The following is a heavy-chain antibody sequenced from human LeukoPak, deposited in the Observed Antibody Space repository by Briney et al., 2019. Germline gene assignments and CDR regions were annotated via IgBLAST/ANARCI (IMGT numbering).Heavy chain of an antibody. CDR1: GFTFSSYG. CDR3: ARDHYGNAFDI. J-gene: IGHJ3*02. D-gene: IGHD4-17*01. V-gene: IGHV3-33*01. CDR2: IWYDGSNK. Sequence: GGSLRLSCAASGFTFSSYGMHWVRQAPGKGLEWVAVIWYDGSNKYYADSVKGRFTISRDNSKNTLYLQMNSLRAEDTAVYYCARDHYGNAFDIWGQGTMVTVSS.